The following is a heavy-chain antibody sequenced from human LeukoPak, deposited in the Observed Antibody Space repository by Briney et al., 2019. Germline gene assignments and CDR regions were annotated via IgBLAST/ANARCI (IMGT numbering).Heavy chain of an antibody. CDR3: AKDFHASSGYYLDY. CDR2: ISGSGGST. V-gene: IGHV3-23*01. CDR1: GFTFSSYA. J-gene: IGHJ4*02. D-gene: IGHD3-22*01. Sequence: PGGSLRLSCAASGFTFSSYAMSWVRQTPGKGLEWVSAISGSGGSTYYAGSVKGRFTISRDNSKNTLYLQMNSLRADDTAVYYCAKDFHASSGYYLDYWGQGTLVTVSS.